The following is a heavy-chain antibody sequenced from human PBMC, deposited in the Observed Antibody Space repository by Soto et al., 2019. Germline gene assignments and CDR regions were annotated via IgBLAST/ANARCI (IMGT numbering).Heavy chain of an antibody. CDR3: TRGASGYGNFDY. CDR1: GFTFSTW. D-gene: IGHD5-12*01. CDR2: INSDGSSI. J-gene: IGHJ4*02. V-gene: IGHV3-74*01. Sequence: EVQLVESGGGLDQPGGSLRLSCAASGFTFSTWMHWVRQAPGKGLVWVSRINSDGSSITYADSVKGRFIISRDNAKNTLYLPMNSLTAEDTAVYYCTRGASGYGNFDYWGQGVLVTVSS.